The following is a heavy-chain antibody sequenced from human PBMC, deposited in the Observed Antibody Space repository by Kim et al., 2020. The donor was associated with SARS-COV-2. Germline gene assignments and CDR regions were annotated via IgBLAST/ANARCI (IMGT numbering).Heavy chain of an antibody. D-gene: IGHD3-10*01. J-gene: IGHJ3*01. V-gene: IGHV4-34*01. CDR2: INHSGST. CDR1: GGSFSDYS. CDR3: ARRVRGVDDAFDL. Sequence: SETLSLTCVVYGGSFSDYSWSWIRQPPGKGLEWIGEINHSGSTNYKSSLKSRVTISVDTAKNQFSLKLSSVTAADTAVYYCARRVRGVDDAFDLWGQRT.